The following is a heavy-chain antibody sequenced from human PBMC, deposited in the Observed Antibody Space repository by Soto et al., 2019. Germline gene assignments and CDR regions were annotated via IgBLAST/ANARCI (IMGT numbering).Heavy chain of an antibody. CDR2: IIPILGIA. D-gene: IGHD2-15*01. Sequence: ASVKVSCKASGGTFSSYTISWVRQAPGQGLEWMGRIIPILGIANYAQKFQGRVTITADKSTSTAYMELSRLRSEDTAVYYCARESVVVAAPDYWGQGTLVTVSS. CDR3: ARESVVVAAPDY. J-gene: IGHJ4*02. CDR1: GGTFSSYT. V-gene: IGHV1-69*04.